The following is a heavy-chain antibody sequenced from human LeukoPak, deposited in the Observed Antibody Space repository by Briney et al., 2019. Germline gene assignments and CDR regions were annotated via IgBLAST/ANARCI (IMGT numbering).Heavy chain of an antibody. Sequence: PGGSLRLSCAASGFTFSSYAMRWVRQAPGKGLEYVSAISSNGGSTYYANSVKGRFTISRDNSKNTLYLQMGSLRAEDMAVYYCARDVSGVASPYYYYYYMDVWGKGTTVTVSS. V-gene: IGHV3-64*01. D-gene: IGHD3-3*01. CDR1: GFTFSSYA. CDR3: ARDVSGVASPYYYYYYMDV. J-gene: IGHJ6*03. CDR2: ISSNGGST.